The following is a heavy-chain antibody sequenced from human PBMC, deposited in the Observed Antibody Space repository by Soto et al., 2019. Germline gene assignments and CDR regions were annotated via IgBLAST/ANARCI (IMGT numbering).Heavy chain of an antibody. V-gene: IGHV1-24*01. CDR2: FDPEDGET. CDR1: GYTLTELS. J-gene: IGHJ6*02. CDR3: ATQSEADYYYYYGMDV. Sequence: ASVKVSCKVSGYTLTELSMHWVRQAPGKGLEWMGGFDPEDGETIYAQKFQGRVTMTEDTSTDTAYMELSSLRSEDTAVYYCATQSEADYYYYYGMDVWGQGTTVTVSS.